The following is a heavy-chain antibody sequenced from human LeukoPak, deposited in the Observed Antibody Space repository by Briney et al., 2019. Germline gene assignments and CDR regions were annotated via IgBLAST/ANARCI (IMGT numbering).Heavy chain of an antibody. V-gene: IGHV3-21*01. CDR1: GFIFSRYS. CDR3: ARGPSNYVQNWFDP. Sequence: GGSLRLPCAASGFIFSRYSINWVRQAPGKGLEWVSSISSSSSYIYYAESVKGRFTISRDNAKNSLYLQMNSLRAEDTAVYYFARGPSNYVQNWFDPWGQGTQVTVSS. J-gene: IGHJ5*02. CDR2: ISSSSSYI. D-gene: IGHD4-11*01.